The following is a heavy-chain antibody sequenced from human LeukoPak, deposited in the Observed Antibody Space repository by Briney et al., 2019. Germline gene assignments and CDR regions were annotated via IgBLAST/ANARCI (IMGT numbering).Heavy chain of an antibody. CDR2: IDWDDDK. CDR3: ARIPAMGSSWYYFDY. Sequence: SGPALVKPTQTLTLTCTFSGFSLSTSGMCVSWIRQPPGKALEWLARIDWDDDKYYSTSLKTRLTISKDTSKNQVVLTMTNMDPVDTVTYYCARIPAMGSSWYYFDYWGQGTLVTVSS. D-gene: IGHD6-13*01. V-gene: IGHV2-70*11. J-gene: IGHJ4*02. CDR1: GFSLSTSGMC.